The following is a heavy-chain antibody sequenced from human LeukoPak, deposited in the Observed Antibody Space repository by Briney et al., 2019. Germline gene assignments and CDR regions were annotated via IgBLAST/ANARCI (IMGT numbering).Heavy chain of an antibody. Sequence: GGSLRLSCTASGFSFKNTWMSWVRQAPGKGLEWVGRLKSRKDGGTTDYAAPVKGRFIISRDDSINTLYLQMNSLKTEDTAVYYCTTDKQMSPDYWGQGTLVTVSS. CDR2: LKSRKDGGTT. J-gene: IGHJ4*02. D-gene: IGHD5-24*01. CDR1: GFSFKNTW. CDR3: TTDKQMSPDY. V-gene: IGHV3-15*01.